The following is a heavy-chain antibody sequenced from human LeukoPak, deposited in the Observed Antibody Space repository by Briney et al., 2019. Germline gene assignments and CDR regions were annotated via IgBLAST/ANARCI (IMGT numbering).Heavy chain of an antibody. J-gene: IGHJ4*02. CDR3: ARAFRVCSGGSCYPKHFDY. CDR1: GFTVSSNY. CDR2: IYSGGSA. D-gene: IGHD2-15*01. V-gene: IGHV3-53*01. Sequence: GGSLRLSCAASGFTVSSNYMSWVRQAPGKGLEWVSVIYSGGSAYYADSVKGRFTISRDNSKNTLYLQMNSLRAEDTAVYYCARAFRVCSGGSCYPKHFDYWGQGTLVTVSS.